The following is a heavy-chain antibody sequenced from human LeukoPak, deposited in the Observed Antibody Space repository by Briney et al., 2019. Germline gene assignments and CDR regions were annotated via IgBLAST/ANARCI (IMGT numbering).Heavy chain of an antibody. J-gene: IGHJ4*02. CDR3: ARENYGDYGFTNADY. Sequence: SETLSLTCTVSGGSISRGTYYWGWIRQPPGKGLEWLGSIYYSGSTHHNPSLKSRGTISVDTSKNEFSLKLTSVTAADTAVYYCARENYGDYGFTNADYWGQGTLVTVSS. CDR1: GGSISRGTYY. D-gene: IGHD4-17*01. V-gene: IGHV4-39*02. CDR2: IYYSGST.